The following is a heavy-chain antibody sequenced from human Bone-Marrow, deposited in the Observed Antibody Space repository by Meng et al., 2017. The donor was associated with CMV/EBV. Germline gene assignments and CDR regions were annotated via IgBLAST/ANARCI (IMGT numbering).Heavy chain of an antibody. Sequence: GESLKISCAASGFTFSSYAMHWVRQAPGKGLEWVAVISYDGSNKYYADSVKGRFTISRDNSKNTLYLQMNSLRAEDTAVYYCAREKSPTQIVVVIAIHYFAYWGQGNLVNVSS. CDR3: AREKSPTQIVVVIAIHYFAY. V-gene: IGHV3-30*04. J-gene: IGHJ4*02. CDR2: ISYDGSNK. D-gene: IGHD2-21*01. CDR1: GFTFSSYA.